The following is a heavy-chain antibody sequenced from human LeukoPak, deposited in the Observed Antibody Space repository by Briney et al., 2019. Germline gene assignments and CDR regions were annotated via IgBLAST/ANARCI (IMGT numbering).Heavy chain of an antibody. CDR2: IKSKTDGGTT. V-gene: IGHV3-15*01. J-gene: IGHJ4*02. D-gene: IGHD6-13*01. Sequence: GGSLRLSCAASGFTFSNAWMSWVRQAPGKGLEWVGRIKSKTDGGTTDYAAPVKGRFTSSRDDSKNTLYLQMNSLKTEHTAVYYCTPFRGYSSSWYLFDYWGQGTLVTVSS. CDR1: GFTFSNAW. CDR3: TPFRGYSSSWYLFDY.